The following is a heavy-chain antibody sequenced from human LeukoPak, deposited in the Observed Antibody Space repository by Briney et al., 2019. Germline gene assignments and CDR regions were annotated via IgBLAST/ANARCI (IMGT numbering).Heavy chain of an antibody. CDR1: GGTFSSYA. D-gene: IGHD4-23*01. J-gene: IGHJ6*03. V-gene: IGHV1-69*05. CDR2: IIPIFGTA. CDR3: ASLSYGGNLWGDYYYYMDV. Sequence: ASVKVSCKASGGTFSSYAISWVRQAPGQGLEWMGGIIPIFGTANYAQKFQGRVTITTDESTSTAYMELSSLRSEDTAVYYCASLSYGGNLWGDYYYYMDVWGKGTTVTVSS.